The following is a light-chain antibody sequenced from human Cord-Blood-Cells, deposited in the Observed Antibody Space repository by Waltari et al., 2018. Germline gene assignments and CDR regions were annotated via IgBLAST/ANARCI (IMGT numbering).Light chain of an antibody. CDR1: SSDVGSYNL. CDR3: CSYAGSSTWV. Sequence: QSALTQPASVSGSPGQSITISCTGTSSDVGSYNLVSWYQQHPGKAPKLMIYEGSKRPSGVLNRYAGSKSGNMASLTISGLQAEDEADYYCCSYAGSSTWVFGGGTKLTVL. V-gene: IGLV2-23*01. J-gene: IGLJ3*02. CDR2: EGS.